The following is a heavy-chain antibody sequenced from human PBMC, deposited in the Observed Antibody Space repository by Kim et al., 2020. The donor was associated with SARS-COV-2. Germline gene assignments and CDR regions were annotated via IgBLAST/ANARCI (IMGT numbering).Heavy chain of an antibody. CDR2: IYYSGST. Sequence: CSCIRQNPGNGLEWIGYIYYSGSTYYTPSLKSRVTISVDTSKNQFSLKLSSVTAADTAVYSGVHPPQPFSPSSPVRIPRRIRAAWPLAASHRTSFDY. D-gene: IGHD6-25*01. CDR3: VHPPQPFSPSSPVRIPRRIRAAWPLAASHRTSFDY. J-gene: IGHJ4*01. V-gene: IGHV4-31*02.